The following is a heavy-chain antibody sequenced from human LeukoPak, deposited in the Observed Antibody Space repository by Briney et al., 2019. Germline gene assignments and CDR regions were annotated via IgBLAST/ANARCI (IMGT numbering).Heavy chain of an antibody. D-gene: IGHD2-2*01. CDR2: ISSSSSYI. CDR3: ARRYCSSTSCYYFDY. Sequence: GGSLRLSCAASGFTFSSYSMNWVRQAPGKGLEWVSSISSSSSYIYYADSVKGRFTISRDNAKNSLYLQMNSLRPEDTAVYYCARRYCSSTSCYYFDYWGQGTLVTVSS. CDR1: GFTFSSYS. J-gene: IGHJ4*02. V-gene: IGHV3-21*01.